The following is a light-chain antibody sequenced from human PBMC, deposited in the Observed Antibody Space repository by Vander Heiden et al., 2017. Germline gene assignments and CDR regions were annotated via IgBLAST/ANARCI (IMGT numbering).Light chain of an antibody. CDR2: DES. Sequence: SYVLTQPHSGSVAPGPTAKLTCGGNNIGSKSVHWYQQRPGQAPVLVVYDESDRPSGIPERFSGSNSGKAATLTISRVEAGDEADYYCQVWDSTTDHHVFATGTKVTVL. J-gene: IGLJ1*01. V-gene: IGLV3-21*02. CDR1: NIGSKS. CDR3: QVWDSTTDHHV.